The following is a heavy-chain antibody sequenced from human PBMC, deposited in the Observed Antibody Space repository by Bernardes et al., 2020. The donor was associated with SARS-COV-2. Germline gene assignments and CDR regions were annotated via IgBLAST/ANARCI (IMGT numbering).Heavy chain of an antibody. CDR2: INSDGSST. Sequence: SLRLSCAASGFTFSSYWMHWVRQAPGKGLVWVSRINSDGSSTSYADSVKGRFTISRDNAKNTLYLQMNSLRAEDTAVYYCARGGGGYYLYYYYYGMDVWGQGTTVTVSS. CDR1: GFTFSSYW. D-gene: IGHD3-22*01. J-gene: IGHJ6*02. CDR3: ARGGGGYYLYYYYYGMDV. V-gene: IGHV3-74*01.